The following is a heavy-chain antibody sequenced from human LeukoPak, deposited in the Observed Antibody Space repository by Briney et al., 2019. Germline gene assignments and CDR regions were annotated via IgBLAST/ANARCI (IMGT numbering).Heavy chain of an antibody. J-gene: IGHJ4*02. V-gene: IGHV1-69*06. CDR1: GGTFSSYA. CDR3: ARKYGGNSAYYFDY. D-gene: IGHD4-23*01. CDR2: IIPIFGTA. Sequence: GASVKVSCKASGGTFSSYAISWVRQAPGQGLEWMGGIIPIFGTANYAQKFQGRVTITADKSTSTAYMELSSLRSEDTAVYYCARKYGGNSAYYFDYWGQGTLVTVSS.